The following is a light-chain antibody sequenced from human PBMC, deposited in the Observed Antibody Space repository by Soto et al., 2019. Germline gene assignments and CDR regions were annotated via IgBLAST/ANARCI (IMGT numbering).Light chain of an antibody. J-gene: IGKJ1*01. Sequence: DIQMTQSPSTLSASVGDTVIITCRASQTINRWLAWYQPKSGKAPKVLIYMASNLERGAPSRFSGSGSGTEFTLTISNLQPDDFATYYCQQYPSYPLTFGQGTTVEIK. V-gene: IGKV1-5*03. CDR1: QTINRW. CDR2: MAS. CDR3: QQYPSYPLT.